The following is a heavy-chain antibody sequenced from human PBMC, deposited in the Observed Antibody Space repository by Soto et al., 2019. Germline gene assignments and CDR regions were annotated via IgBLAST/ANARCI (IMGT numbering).Heavy chain of an antibody. V-gene: IGHV1-69*01. CDR1: GVSFNNNG. D-gene: IGHD3-10*01. CDR2: VSPPFRTS. Sequence: QVQRVQSGAEVKKPGSSVKVSCKTSGVSFNNNGIGWVRQAPGHGLEWMGGVSPPFRTSNYARKFQGRISITAQASTGTVNMELSSLTSEDTAQYYCARVLYYGSGSYSPYGMDVWGQGTTVTVSS. CDR3: ARVLYYGSGSYSPYGMDV. J-gene: IGHJ6*02.